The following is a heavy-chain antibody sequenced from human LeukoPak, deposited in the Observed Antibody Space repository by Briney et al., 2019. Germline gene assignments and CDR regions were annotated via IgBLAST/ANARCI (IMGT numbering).Heavy chain of an antibody. CDR3: ARRGYSGYDPPAH. CDR2: IYPGDSDT. Sequence: GESLKISCKGSGYSFTNYWIGWVRQMPGKGLEWMGIIYPGDSDTTYSPSFQGQVTISADKSISTAYLQWSTLKASDTAMYYCARRGYSGYDPPAHWGQGTLVTVSS. CDR1: GYSFTNYW. V-gene: IGHV5-51*01. D-gene: IGHD5-12*01. J-gene: IGHJ4*02.